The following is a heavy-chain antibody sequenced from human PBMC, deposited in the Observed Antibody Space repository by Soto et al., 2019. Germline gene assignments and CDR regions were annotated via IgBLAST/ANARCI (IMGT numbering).Heavy chain of an antibody. CDR3: VRDLDGSGSYYTDY. CDR1: GYMFISYG. D-gene: IGHD3-10*01. CDR2: ISAYNGNT. J-gene: IGHJ4*02. V-gene: IGHV1-18*01. Sequence: ASVKVSCKASGYMFISYGINWVRQAPGQGLEWMGWISAYNGNTKYAQNLQGRVTMTTDTSTSTAYMEMRSLRSDDTAVYYCVRDLDGSGSYYTDYWGRGTLVTVSS.